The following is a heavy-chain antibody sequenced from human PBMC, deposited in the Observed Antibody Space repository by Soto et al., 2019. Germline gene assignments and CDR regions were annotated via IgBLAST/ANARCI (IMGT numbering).Heavy chain of an antibody. CDR1: GFTFSSYS. D-gene: IGHD6-13*01. CDR2: ISSSSGYI. J-gene: IGHJ4*02. CDR3: TTGPRATSAGTGAH. Sequence: GGSLRLSCAASGFTFSSYSMNWVRQAPGKGLEWVSSISSSSGYIYYADSVKGRFTISRDNAKKSLYLQMNSLRAEDTAVYYCTTGPRATSAGTGAHWGPGTQVTVSS. V-gene: IGHV3-21*01.